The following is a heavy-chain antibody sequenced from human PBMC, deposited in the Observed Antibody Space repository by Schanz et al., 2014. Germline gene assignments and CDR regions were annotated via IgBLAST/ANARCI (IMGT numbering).Heavy chain of an antibody. CDR2: IPWNGAAI. J-gene: IGHJ5*02. CDR1: GFNSDDYA. V-gene: IGHV3-9*02. D-gene: IGHD1-1*01. Sequence: EVQLVESGGGLVQPGGSLRLSCAASGFNSDDYAMHWVRQAPGKGLEWVSNIPWNGAAIGYAGSVRGRFTISRDSAKNSLFLQMNSLRPEDTAVYYCARGRVLESWGQGTLVTVSS. CDR3: ARGRVLES.